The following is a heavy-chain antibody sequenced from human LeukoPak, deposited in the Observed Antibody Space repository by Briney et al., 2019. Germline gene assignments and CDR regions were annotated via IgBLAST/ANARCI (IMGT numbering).Heavy chain of an antibody. CDR2: ISSSSSYI. CDR1: GFTFSSYS. D-gene: IGHD3-22*01. Sequence: GGSLRLSCAASGFTFSSYSMNWVRQAPGKGLEWVSSISSSSSYIYYADSVKDRFTISRDNAKNSLYLQMNSLRAEDTAVYYCAAHPTYYYDSSGYPPGGWGQGTLVTVSS. CDR3: AAHPTYYYDSSGYPPGG. V-gene: IGHV3-21*01. J-gene: IGHJ4*02.